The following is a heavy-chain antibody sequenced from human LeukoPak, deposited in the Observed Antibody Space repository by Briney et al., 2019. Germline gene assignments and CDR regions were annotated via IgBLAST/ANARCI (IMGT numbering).Heavy chain of an antibody. CDR1: GFTFSSYW. D-gene: IGHD5-24*01. CDR2: IKQDGSEK. V-gene: IGHV3-7*04. Sequence: PGGSLRLSCAASGFTFSSYWMSWVRQAPGKGLEWVANIKQDGSEKYYVDSVKGRFTISRDNAKNSLYLQMNSLRGEDTAVYDCARGPLSRDGYNSPYYFDYWGQGTLVTVSS. CDR3: ARGPLSRDGYNSPYYFDY. J-gene: IGHJ4*02.